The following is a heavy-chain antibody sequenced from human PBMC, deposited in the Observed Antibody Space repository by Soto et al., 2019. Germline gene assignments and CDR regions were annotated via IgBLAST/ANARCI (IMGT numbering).Heavy chain of an antibody. J-gene: IGHJ4*02. Sequence: GGSLRLSCAASGFTFSSYAVSWVRQAPGKGLEWVSAISGSGGSTYYADSVKGRFTISRDNSKNTLYLQMNSLRAEDTAVYYCAKDRYDFWSGYYTDTAMAPFDYWGQGTLVTVSS. CDR2: ISGSGGST. CDR1: GFTFSSYA. D-gene: IGHD3-3*01. V-gene: IGHV3-23*01. CDR3: AKDRYDFWSGYYTDTAMAPFDY.